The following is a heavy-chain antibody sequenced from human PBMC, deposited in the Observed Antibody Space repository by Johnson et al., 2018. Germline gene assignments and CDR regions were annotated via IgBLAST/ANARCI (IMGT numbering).Heavy chain of an antibody. V-gene: IGHV3-30*18. J-gene: IGHJ1*01. D-gene: IGHD2-15*01. Sequence: QVQLVQSGGGVVQPGRSLRLSCAASGFTFSSYGMHWVRQAPGNGLEWVAVISYDGSNKYSADPVKGRFTISRDNSKNTLYLQMNSLRAEDTAVYYCAKRWLGYIQHWGQGTLVTVSS. CDR2: ISYDGSNK. CDR1: GFTFSSYG. CDR3: AKRWLGYIQH.